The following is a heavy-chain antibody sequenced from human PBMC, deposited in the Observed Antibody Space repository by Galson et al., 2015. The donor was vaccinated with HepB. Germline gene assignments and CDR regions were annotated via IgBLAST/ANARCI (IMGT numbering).Heavy chain of an antibody. CDR1: GFTFSNYG. J-gene: IGHJ4*02. CDR3: AKDSTGVYFDS. V-gene: IGHV3-30*18. CDR2: ILYDGSKE. D-gene: IGHD7-27*01. Sequence: SLRLSCAASGFTFSNYGMHWVRQAPGKGLEWVAIILYDGSKEYYADSVKGRFTISRDNSKNTVYLVMNSLTAEDTAVYYCAKDSTGVYFDSWGQGTLVTGAS.